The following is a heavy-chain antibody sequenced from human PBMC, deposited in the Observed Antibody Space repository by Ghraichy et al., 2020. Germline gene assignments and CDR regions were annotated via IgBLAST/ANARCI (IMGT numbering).Heavy chain of an antibody. CDR1: GFTFSSYG. CDR2: ISYDGSNK. CDR3: AKEPTDIAVAGIVDY. D-gene: IGHD6-19*01. J-gene: IGHJ4*02. Sequence: GGSLRLSCAASGFTFSSYGMHWVRQAPGKGLEWVAVISYDGSNKYYADSVKGRFTISRDNSKNTLYLQMNSLRAEDTAVYYCAKEPTDIAVAGIVDYWGQGTLVTGSS. V-gene: IGHV3-30*18.